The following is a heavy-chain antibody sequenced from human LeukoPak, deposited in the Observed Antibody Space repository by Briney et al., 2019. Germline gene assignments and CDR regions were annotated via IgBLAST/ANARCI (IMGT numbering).Heavy chain of an antibody. CDR3: ARGPRNMITFGGVIVINPDYYFDY. J-gene: IGHJ4*02. CDR2: MYYSGNS. D-gene: IGHD3-16*02. CDR1: GGSLSSSHYY. Sequence: SETLSLTCTVSGGSLSSSHYYWGWIRQPPGKGLEYIGSMYYSGNSYYKPSLKSRVTMSLDTSKNQFALNLRSVTAADTAVYYCARGPRNMITFGGVIVINPDYYFDYWGQGTLVTVSS. V-gene: IGHV4-39*06.